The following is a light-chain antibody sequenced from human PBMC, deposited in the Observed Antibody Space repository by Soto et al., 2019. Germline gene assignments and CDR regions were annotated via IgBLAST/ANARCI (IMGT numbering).Light chain of an antibody. CDR2: EVT. V-gene: IGLV2-8*01. CDR3: SSYAGRNNFV. Sequence: QSLMGHPPSSSGSPGQSLTISCTGTSSDVGGYDYVSWYQQHPGKAPKLMIYEVTKRPSGVPDRFSGSKSGNTASLTVSGLQAEDEADYYCSSYAGRNNFVFGTGI. CDR1: SSDVGGYDY. J-gene: IGLJ1*01.